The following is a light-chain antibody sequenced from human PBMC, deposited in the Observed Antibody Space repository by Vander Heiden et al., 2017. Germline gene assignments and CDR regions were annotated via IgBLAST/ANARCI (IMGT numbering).Light chain of an antibody. CDR2: RNN. Sequence: QSVLTQPPSASGTPGQRVTISCSGSSSNIGSNTVNWYQQLPGTAPILLSYRNNQRPSGVPDRFAGSKSGTSASLAISGLQSEDEADYDCAAWDDSLNGVVFGGGTKLTVL. J-gene: IGLJ2*01. CDR1: SSNIGSNT. V-gene: IGLV1-44*01. CDR3: AAWDDSLNGVV.